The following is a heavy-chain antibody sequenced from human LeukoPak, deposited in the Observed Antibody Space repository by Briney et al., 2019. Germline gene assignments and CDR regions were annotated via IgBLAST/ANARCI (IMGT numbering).Heavy chain of an antibody. D-gene: IGHD4-23*01. J-gene: IGHJ4*02. CDR2: VYTSGST. CDR1: GGSISSYY. V-gene: IGHV4-4*07. CDR3: ARAYDYGGNSDYFNY. Sequence: SETLSLTCTVSGGSISSYYWSWIRQPAGKGLEWIGRVYTSGSTNYNPSLKSRVTMSVDTSKNQFSLKLSSVTAADTAVYYCARAYDYGGNSDYFNYRGQGTLVTVSS.